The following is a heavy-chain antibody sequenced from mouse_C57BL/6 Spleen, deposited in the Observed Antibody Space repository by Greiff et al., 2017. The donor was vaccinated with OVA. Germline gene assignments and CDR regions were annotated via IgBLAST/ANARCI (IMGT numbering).Heavy chain of an antibody. CDR2: IYPGDGDT. Sequence: VQLQESGAELVKPGASVKISCKASGYAFSSYWMNWVKQRPGKGLEWIGQIYPGDGDTNYNGKFKGKATLTADKSSSTAYMQLSSLTSEDSAVYFCARSPNSSWFAYWGQGTLVTVSA. CDR1: GYAFSSYW. J-gene: IGHJ3*01. CDR3: ARSPNSSWFAY. D-gene: IGHD4-1*01. V-gene: IGHV1-80*01.